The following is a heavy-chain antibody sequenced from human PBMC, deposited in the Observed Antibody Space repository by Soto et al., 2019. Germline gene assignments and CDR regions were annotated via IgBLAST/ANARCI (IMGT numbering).Heavy chain of an antibody. CDR3: AKAGGLCSGAACFPYWFDY. CDR1: GFSFSYYD. Sequence: DVELLESGGGLIQPGGSLRLSCATSGFSFSYYDVSWVRQASGKGLEWVSIIRGSSHDAQYVVSVAGRFFISRDYSSQVVYLHMYSLRAEDTGVYSCAKAGGLCSGAACFPYWFDYWGQGTQVVVSS. J-gene: IGHJ5*01. D-gene: IGHD2-15*01. V-gene: IGHV3-23*01. CDR2: IRGSSHDA.